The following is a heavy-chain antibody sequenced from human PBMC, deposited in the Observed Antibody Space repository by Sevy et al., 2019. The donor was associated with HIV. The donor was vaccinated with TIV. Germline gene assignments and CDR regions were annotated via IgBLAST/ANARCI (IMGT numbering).Heavy chain of an antibody. J-gene: IGHJ6*02. CDR2: MNPNSGNT. V-gene: IGHV1-8*01. Sequence: ASVKVSCKASGYTFTSYDINWVRQATGQGLEWMGWMNPNSGNTGYAQKFQGRVTMTRNTSISTAYMELSSLRSKDTAVYYCARGNRITMVRGVILKYYYYGMDVWGQGTTVTVSS. CDR3: ARGNRITMVRGVILKYYYYGMDV. D-gene: IGHD3-10*01. CDR1: GYTFTSYD.